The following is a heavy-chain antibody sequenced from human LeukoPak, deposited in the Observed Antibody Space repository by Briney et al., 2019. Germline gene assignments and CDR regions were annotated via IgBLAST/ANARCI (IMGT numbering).Heavy chain of an antibody. Sequence: PSETLSLTCSVSGGSIDSSSFYWGWIRQPPGKGLDWIGSIYYSGSTYYNPSFKSRVTISVDTPKNHFSLKLSSVTAADTAVYSCARGSATTVTTTAFDMWGQGTMVTVSS. D-gene: IGHD4-17*01. CDR2: IYYSGST. V-gene: IGHV4-39*02. J-gene: IGHJ3*02. CDR3: ARGSATTVTTTAFDM. CDR1: GGSIDSSSFY.